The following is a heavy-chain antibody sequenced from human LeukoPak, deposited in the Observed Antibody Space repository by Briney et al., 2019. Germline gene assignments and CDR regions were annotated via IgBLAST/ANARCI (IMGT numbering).Heavy chain of an antibody. J-gene: IGHJ5*02. V-gene: IGHV3-23*01. CDR1: GFTFSSYA. CDR3: ANSYYDSSGYYNWFDP. D-gene: IGHD3-22*01. CDR2: ISGSGGST. Sequence: GGSLRLSCAASGFTFSSYAMSWVRQAPGKGLEWVSAISGSGGSTYYADSVKGRFTISRDNSKNTLYLQMNSLRAEDTAVYYCANSYYDSSGYYNWFDPWGQGTLVTVSS.